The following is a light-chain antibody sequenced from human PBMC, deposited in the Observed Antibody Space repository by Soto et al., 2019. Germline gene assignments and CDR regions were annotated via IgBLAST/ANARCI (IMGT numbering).Light chain of an antibody. Sequence: QSVLTQPRSVSGSPGQSVTISCTGTGSDVGSYNYVSWYQQYPGKAPKLIIYDVSQRPSRVPDRFSASKSGNTASLTISGLQAEDEADYHCCSYAGTYTWVFGGGTKVTVL. J-gene: IGLJ2*01. CDR3: CSYAGTYTWV. CDR2: DVS. CDR1: GSDVGSYNY. V-gene: IGLV2-11*01.